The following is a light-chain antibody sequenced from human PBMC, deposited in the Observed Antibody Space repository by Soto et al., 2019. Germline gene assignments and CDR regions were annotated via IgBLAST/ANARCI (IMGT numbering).Light chain of an antibody. CDR1: QTISSW. J-gene: IGKJ1*01. CDR3: QQYDVYST. Sequence: DIQMTQSPSTLSGSVGDRVTITCRASQTISSWLAWYQQKPGKAPKPLIYKASTLKSGVPSRFSGSGSGTEFTLTISSLQPDDCGLYYCQQYDVYSTFGQGTKVDIK. CDR2: KAS. V-gene: IGKV1-5*03.